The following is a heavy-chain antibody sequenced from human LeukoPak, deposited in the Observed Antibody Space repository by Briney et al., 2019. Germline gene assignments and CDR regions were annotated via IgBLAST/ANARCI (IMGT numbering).Heavy chain of an antibody. J-gene: IGHJ4*02. CDR3: ASGQRGGSSDSKFDY. Sequence: SETLSLTCTVSGDSISSYYWSWIRQPPGKALEWIGYIYYSGSTSYNPSLKSRVTISVDTSKNQFSLKLSSVTAADTAVYFCASGQRGGSSDSKFDYWGQGTLVTVSS. CDR2: IYYSGST. CDR1: GDSISSYY. D-gene: IGHD2-15*01. V-gene: IGHV4-59*08.